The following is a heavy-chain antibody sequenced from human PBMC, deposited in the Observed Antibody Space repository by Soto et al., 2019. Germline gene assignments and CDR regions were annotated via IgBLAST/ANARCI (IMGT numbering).Heavy chain of an antibody. V-gene: IGHV3-30*18. CDR2: ISYDGSNK. Sequence: QVQLVESGGGVVQPGRSLRLSCAASGFTFSSYGMHWVRQAPGKGLEWVAVISYDGSNKYYADSVKGRFTISRDNSKNTLYLQMNSLRAEDTAVYYCAKTGGGGRFYFDWLFPRVESCIRNLCDYWGQGTLVTVSS. J-gene: IGHJ4*02. CDR1: GFTFSSYG. CDR3: AKTGGGGRFYFDWLFPRVESCIRNLCDY. D-gene: IGHD3-9*01.